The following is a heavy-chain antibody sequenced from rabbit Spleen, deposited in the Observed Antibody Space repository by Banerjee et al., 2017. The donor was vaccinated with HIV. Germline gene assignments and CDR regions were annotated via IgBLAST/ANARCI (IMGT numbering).Heavy chain of an antibody. D-gene: IGHD8-1*01. CDR3: ARDTGSSFSSYGMDL. J-gene: IGHJ6*01. CDR1: GFTLSSYY. CDR2: IDPLFGIT. V-gene: IGHV1S7*01. Sequence: QMKETGGGLVQPGGSLKLSCKASGFTLSSYYMNWVRQAPGKGLEWIGYIDPLFGITYYANWVNGRFSISRENAQNTVFLQMPSLTVADTATYFCARDTGSSFSSYGMDLWGPGTLVTVS.